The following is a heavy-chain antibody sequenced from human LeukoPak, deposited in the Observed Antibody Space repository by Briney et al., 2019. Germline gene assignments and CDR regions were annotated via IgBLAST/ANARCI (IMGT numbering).Heavy chain of an antibody. Sequence: VASVKVSCKASGYTFTSYDINWVRQATGQGLEWMGWMNPNSGNTGYAQKFQGRVTMTRNTSISTAYMELSSLRSEDTAVYYCARGIVVVVAATHYYYYMDVWGKGTTVTISS. V-gene: IGHV1-8*01. CDR2: MNPNSGNT. CDR3: ARGIVVVVAATHYYYYMDV. J-gene: IGHJ6*03. D-gene: IGHD2-15*01. CDR1: GYTFTSYD.